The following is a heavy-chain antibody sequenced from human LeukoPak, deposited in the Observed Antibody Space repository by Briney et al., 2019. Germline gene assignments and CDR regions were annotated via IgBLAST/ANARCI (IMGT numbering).Heavy chain of an antibody. V-gene: IGHV3-23*01. Sequence: GGSLRLSCAASGFTFSSYAMSWVRQAPGKGLEWVSAISGSGGSTYYADSVKGRFTISRDNSKNTLYLQMNSLRAEDTAVYYCAKGSSGWLGRYYFDYWGQGTLVTVSS. CDR3: AKGSSGWLGRYYFDY. CDR1: GFTFSSYA. D-gene: IGHD6-19*01. CDR2: ISGSGGST. J-gene: IGHJ4*02.